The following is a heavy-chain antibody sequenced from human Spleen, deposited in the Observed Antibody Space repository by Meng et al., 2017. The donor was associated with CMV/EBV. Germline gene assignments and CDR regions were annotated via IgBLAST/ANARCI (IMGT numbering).Heavy chain of an antibody. CDR3: ARDSKDTAMVDY. CDR1: GFTFSDYY. CDR2: ISSSGSTI. V-gene: IGHV3-11*04. D-gene: IGHD5-18*01. J-gene: IGHJ4*02. Sequence: GESLKISCAASGFTFSDYYMSWIRQAPGKGLEWVSYISSSGSTIYYADSVKGRFTISRDNAKNSLYLQMNSLRAEDTALYYCARDSKDTAMVDYWGQGTLVTVSS.